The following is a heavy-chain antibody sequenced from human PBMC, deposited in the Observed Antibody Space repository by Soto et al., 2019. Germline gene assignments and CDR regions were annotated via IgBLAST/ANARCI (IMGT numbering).Heavy chain of an antibody. CDR2: ISYSGST. CDR1: GGSISTYY. J-gene: IGHJ5*02. V-gene: IGHV4-59*08. CDR3: ARHGGFWSGYLQPKWFDP. Sequence: SETLSLTCNVSGGSISTYYWNWIRQPPGKGLEWIGYISYSGSTNYNPSLKSRVTISVDTSKNHFSLNLSSVTAADTAVYYCARHGGFWSGYLQPKWFDPWGQGTLVTVSS. D-gene: IGHD3-3*01.